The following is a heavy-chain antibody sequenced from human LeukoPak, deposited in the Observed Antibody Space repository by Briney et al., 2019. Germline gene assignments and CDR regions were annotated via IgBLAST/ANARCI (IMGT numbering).Heavy chain of an antibody. V-gene: IGHV3-30*18. CDR3: AKGYDTTYYHYYFMDV. J-gene: IGHJ6*03. Sequence: GGSLRLSCAASGFTFSSYGMHWVRQAPGKGLEWVAVITYDGSNKYYADSVKGRFTISRDNSKNTLHLQMNSLRADDTAVYYCAKGYDTTYYHYYFMDVWGKGTTVTISS. CDR2: ITYDGSNK. D-gene: IGHD3-22*01. CDR1: GFTFSSYG.